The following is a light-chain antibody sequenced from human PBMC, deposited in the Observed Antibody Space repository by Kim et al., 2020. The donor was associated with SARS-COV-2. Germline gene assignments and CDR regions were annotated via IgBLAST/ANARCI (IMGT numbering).Light chain of an antibody. V-gene: IGLV3-1*01. J-gene: IGLJ2*01. CDR2: QDN. CDR3: QAWDSSTAV. Sequence: SYELTQPPSVSVSPGQTASITCSGDKLGDKYACXYQQKPGQSPVLVIYQDNKRPSGIPERFSGSNSGNTATLTISGTQAMDEADYYGQAWDSSTAVFGGG. CDR1: KLGDKY.